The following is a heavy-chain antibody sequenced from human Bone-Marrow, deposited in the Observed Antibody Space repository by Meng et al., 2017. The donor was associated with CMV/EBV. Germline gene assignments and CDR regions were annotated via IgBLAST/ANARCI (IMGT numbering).Heavy chain of an antibody. CDR2: INPSGGST. CDR1: GYTFTSYY. Sequence: ASVKVSCKASGYTFTSYYMHWVRQAPGQGLEWMGIINPSGGSTSYAQKFQGRVTMTRDTSTSTVYMELSSLRSEDTAVYYCARAPPRSITGTTGSDYYYGMDVWGQGTTVTVSS. V-gene: IGHV1-46*01. CDR3: ARAPPRSITGTTGSDYYYGMDV. D-gene: IGHD1-7*01. J-gene: IGHJ6*02.